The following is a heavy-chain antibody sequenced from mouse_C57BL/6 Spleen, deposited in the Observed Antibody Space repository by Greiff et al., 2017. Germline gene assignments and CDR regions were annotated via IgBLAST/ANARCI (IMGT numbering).Heavy chain of an antibody. CDR3: ARWDSYAMDY. V-gene: IGHV1-4*01. CDR2: INPSSGYT. Sequence: QVQLQQSGADLARPGASVKMSCKASGYTFTSYTMHWVKQRPGQGLEWIGYINPSSGYTKYNQKFKDKATLTADKSSSTAYMQLSSLTSEDSAVYYCARWDSYAMDYWGQGTSVTVSS. CDR1: GYTFTSYT. J-gene: IGHJ4*01.